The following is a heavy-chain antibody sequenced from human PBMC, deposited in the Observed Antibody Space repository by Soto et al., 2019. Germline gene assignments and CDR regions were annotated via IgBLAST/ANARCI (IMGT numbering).Heavy chain of an antibody. D-gene: IGHD1-26*01. CDR3: XXAXGGSSGDY. CDR1: GYTFTSYA. V-gene: IGHV1-3*01. CDR2: INAGNGNT. J-gene: IGHJ4*02. Sequence: QVQLVQSGAEVKKPGASVKVSCKASGYTFTSYAMHWVRQAPGQRLEWMGWINAGNGNTKYSQKFKGRVTITRDTXXXXXXXXXXXXXXXXXAXXXXXXAXGGSSGDYWGQGTLVTVSS.